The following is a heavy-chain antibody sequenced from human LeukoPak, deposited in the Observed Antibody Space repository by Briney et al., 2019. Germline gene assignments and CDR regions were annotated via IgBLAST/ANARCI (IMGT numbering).Heavy chain of an antibody. V-gene: IGHV4-59*01. CDR2: IYYSGST. CDR3: ARRTTITANGAFDI. Sequence: SETLSLTCTVSGGSISSYYWNWIRQPPGKGLEWIGYIYYSGSTNYNPSLKSRVTISLDTSKNHFSLKLSSVTAADTGVYYCARRTTITANGAFDIRGQGTMVTVSS. J-gene: IGHJ3*02. CDR1: GGSISSYY. D-gene: IGHD5-18*01.